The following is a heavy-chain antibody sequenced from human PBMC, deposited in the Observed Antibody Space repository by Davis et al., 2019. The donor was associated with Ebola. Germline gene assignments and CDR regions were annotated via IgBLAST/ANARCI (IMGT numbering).Heavy chain of an antibody. Sequence: GESLKISCAASGFTFSSYGMHWVRQAPGKGLEWVAVISYDGSNKYYADSVKGRFTISRDNSKNTLYLQMNSLRAEDTAVYYCAGVRGTGVWGLDYWGQGTLVTVSS. CDR3: AGVRGTGVWGLDY. V-gene: IGHV3-30*03. J-gene: IGHJ4*02. CDR1: GFTFSSYG. CDR2: ISYDGSNK. D-gene: IGHD3/OR15-3a*01.